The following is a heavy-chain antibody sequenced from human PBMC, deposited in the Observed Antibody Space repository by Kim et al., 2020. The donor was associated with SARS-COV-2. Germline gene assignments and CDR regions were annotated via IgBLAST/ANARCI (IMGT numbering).Heavy chain of an antibody. D-gene: IGHD3-10*01. CDR2: IDHAGST. Sequence: SETLSLTCAVYGGSFSAFHWSWIRQPPGKGLEWIGEIDHAGSTNYNPSLKSRVTISVDTSKNHISLRLRSVTAADTAVYYCARSQPGAYYYSAMDVWGQG. CDR3: ARSQPGAYYYSAMDV. CDR1: GGSFSAFH. J-gene: IGHJ6*02. V-gene: IGHV4-34*01.